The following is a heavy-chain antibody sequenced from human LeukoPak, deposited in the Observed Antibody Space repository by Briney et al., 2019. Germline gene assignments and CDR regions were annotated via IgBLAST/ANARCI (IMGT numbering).Heavy chain of an antibody. CDR3: ARDAQTRPGC. CDR1: GFMFNTYT. V-gene: IGHV3-21*01. J-gene: IGHJ4*02. CDR2: ISSTSDSI. Sequence: PGGSLRLSCAASGFMFNTYTMNWVRQAPGKGLEWVSSISSTSDSIYYADSVKGRFTISRDNAKDSLYLQMNSLRVEDTAVYYCARDAQTRPGCWGRGTLVTVSS.